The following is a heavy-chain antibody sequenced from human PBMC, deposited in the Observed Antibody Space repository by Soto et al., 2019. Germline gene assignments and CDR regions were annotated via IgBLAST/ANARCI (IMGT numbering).Heavy chain of an antibody. V-gene: IGHV1-69*13. Sequence: EASVKVSCKASGGTFSSYAISWVRQAPGQGLEWMGGIIPIFGTANYAQKFQGRVTITADESTSTAYMELSSLRSEDTAVYYCARPRRAARNLIFYYYYGMDVWGQGATVTVSS. CDR2: IIPIFGTA. D-gene: IGHD6-6*01. J-gene: IGHJ6*02. CDR1: GGTFSSYA. CDR3: ARPRRAARNLIFYYYYGMDV.